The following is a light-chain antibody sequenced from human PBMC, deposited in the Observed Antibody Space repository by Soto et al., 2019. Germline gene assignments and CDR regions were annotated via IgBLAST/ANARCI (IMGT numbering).Light chain of an antibody. CDR2: DNN. J-gene: IGLJ2*01. Sequence: QSVLTQPPSVSAAPGQKVTISCSGSNSNIGKNLVSWYQQLPGTAPKLLIYDNNKRLPGIPDRFSGSKSGTSGTLGITGLQTGDEADYYCGTWDSSLSAVVFGGGTKLTVL. CDR1: NSNIGKNL. CDR3: GTWDSSLSAVV. V-gene: IGLV1-51*01.